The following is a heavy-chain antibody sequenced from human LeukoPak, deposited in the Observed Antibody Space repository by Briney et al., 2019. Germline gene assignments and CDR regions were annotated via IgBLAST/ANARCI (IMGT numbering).Heavy chain of an antibody. Sequence: SETLSLTCTVSGGSISSGGYYWSWIRQHPGKGLEWIGSIYYSGSTYYNPSLKSRVTISVDTSKNQFSLKLSSVTAADTAVYYCARLIAYIAAAGTPFDYWGQGTLVTVSS. CDR2: IYYSGST. CDR1: GGSISSGGYY. J-gene: IGHJ4*02. D-gene: IGHD6-13*01. CDR3: ARLIAYIAAAGTPFDY. V-gene: IGHV4-39*01.